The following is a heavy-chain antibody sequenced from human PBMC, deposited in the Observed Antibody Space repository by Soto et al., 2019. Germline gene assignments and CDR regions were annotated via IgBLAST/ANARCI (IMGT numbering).Heavy chain of an antibody. CDR3: ATDRVAFDM. CDR1: GYNLGAYY. D-gene: IGHD3-22*01. J-gene: IGHJ3*02. V-gene: IGHV1-2*02. CDR2: MDPITGGT. Sequence: ASVKVSCKASGYNLGAYYTYWVRQAPGRGLEWVGLMDPITGGTDYEERLRDRVTMTRDTSINTAYMELSSLRSDDTAVYYCATDRVAFDMWGQGTKVTVSS.